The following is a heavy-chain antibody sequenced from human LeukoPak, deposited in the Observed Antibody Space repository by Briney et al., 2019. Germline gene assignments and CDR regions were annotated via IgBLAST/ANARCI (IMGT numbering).Heavy chain of an antibody. CDR2: INPNSGGT. J-gene: IGHJ4*02. CDR1: GYTFTGHY. V-gene: IGHV1-2*02. Sequence: ASVKVSCKASGYTFTGHYMHWVRQAPGQGLEWMGWINPNSGGTNYAQKFQGRDTMTRDTSISTAYMELSRLRSDDTAVYYCARGEYSYEGIDYWGQGTLVTVSS. CDR3: ARGEYSYEGIDY. D-gene: IGHD5-18*01.